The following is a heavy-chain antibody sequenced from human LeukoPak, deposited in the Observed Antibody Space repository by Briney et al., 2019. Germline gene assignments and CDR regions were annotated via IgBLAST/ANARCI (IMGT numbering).Heavy chain of an antibody. Sequence: SETLSLTCTVSGGSIRNSSHYWGWIRQPPGKGLEWVGNVFYTGGTYYNLSLKSRVTISVDTSKNQFSLKLRSVTAADTAVYCCARSVPAGGVNCFDPWGQGTLVTVSS. CDR2: VFYTGGT. V-gene: IGHV4-39*01. D-gene: IGHD3-10*01. CDR1: GGSIRNSSHY. J-gene: IGHJ5*02. CDR3: ARSVPAGGVNCFDP.